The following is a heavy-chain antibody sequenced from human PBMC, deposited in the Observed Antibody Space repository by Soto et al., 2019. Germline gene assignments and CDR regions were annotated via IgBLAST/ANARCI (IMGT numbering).Heavy chain of an antibody. V-gene: IGHV4-59*08. D-gene: IGHD3-9*01. CDR3: ARRGGYDILTGYFDP. J-gene: IGHJ5*02. CDR1: GGSISSYY. CDR2: IYYSGST. Sequence: PSETLSLTCTVSGGSISSYYWSWIRQPPGKGLEWIGYIYYSGSTNYNPSLKSRVTISVDTSKNQFSLKLSSVTAADTAVYYCARRGGYDILTGYFDPWGQGTLVTVS.